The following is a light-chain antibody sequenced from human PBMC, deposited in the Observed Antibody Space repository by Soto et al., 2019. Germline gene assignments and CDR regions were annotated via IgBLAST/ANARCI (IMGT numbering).Light chain of an antibody. CDR1: QTISSW. CDR3: QQYHTSSIT. CDR2: DAS. V-gene: IGKV1-5*01. Sequence: EIQMTQSPSTLSASVWERVTITCSASQTISSWLAWYQQKPGKAPTLLIYDASTLERGVPSRFSGTGSGTEFTLSIDSLQPDDFATYYCQQYHTSSITFGQGTRLEIK. J-gene: IGKJ5*01.